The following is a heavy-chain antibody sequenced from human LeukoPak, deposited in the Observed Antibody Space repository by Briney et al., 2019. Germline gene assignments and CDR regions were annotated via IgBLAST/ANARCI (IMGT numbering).Heavy chain of an antibody. CDR1: GFTFSSYS. CDR3: ARPRSSSGWYGAFDI. J-gene: IGHJ3*02. V-gene: IGHV4-34*01. CDR2: INHSGST. Sequence: PGGSLRLSCAASGFTFSSYSMNWVRQPPGKGLEWIAEINHSGSTNYNPSLKSRVTISVDTSKNQFSLKLTSVTAADTAVYYCARPRSSSGWYGAFDIWGQGTMVTVSS. D-gene: IGHD6-19*01.